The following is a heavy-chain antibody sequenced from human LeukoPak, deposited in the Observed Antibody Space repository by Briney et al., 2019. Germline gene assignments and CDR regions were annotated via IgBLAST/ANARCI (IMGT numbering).Heavy chain of an antibody. D-gene: IGHD3-10*01. J-gene: IGHJ6*02. Sequence: GGSLRLSCAASGFTFSSYGMHWVRQAPGKGLEWVAVIWYDGSNKYYADSVKGRFTISRDNSKNTLYLQMNSLRAEDTAVYYCATLGGSYTSHHYYYYYGMDVWGQGTTVTVSS. CDR1: GFTFSSYG. CDR2: IWYDGSNK. V-gene: IGHV3-33*01. CDR3: ATLGGSYTSHHYYYYYGMDV.